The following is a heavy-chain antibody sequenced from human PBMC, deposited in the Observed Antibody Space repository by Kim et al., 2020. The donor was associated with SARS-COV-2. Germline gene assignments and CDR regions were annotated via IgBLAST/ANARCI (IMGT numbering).Heavy chain of an antibody. CDR2: IRSAAKNYAT. Sequence: GGSLRLSCAASGFIFSGSAIHWVRQAPGKGLEWVGRIRSAAKNYATAYAASVQGRFIILRDDSKNTAYLQMNSLTTEDTAVYYCTSLIDYWGRGTLVTVS. CDR1: GFIFSGSA. CDR3: TSLIDY. V-gene: IGHV3-73*01. J-gene: IGHJ4*02.